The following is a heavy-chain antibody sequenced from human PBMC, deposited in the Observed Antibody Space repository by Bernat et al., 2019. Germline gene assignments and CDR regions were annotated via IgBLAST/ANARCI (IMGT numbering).Heavy chain of an antibody. CDR1: GFSFSSYG. D-gene: IGHD3-3*01. CDR3: AGVVMGPIGNNVLDW. V-gene: IGHV3-33*01. Sequence: QVQLVESGGSVVQPGRSLRLSCAASGFSFSSYGMHWVRQAPGKGLEWVAIIWYDGSNKYYADSVKGRFTISRDKSKNTLYLQMNSLRAEDTAVYYWAGVVMGPIGNNVLDWWGQGKLSTVSS. J-gene: IGHJ3*01. CDR2: IWYDGSNK.